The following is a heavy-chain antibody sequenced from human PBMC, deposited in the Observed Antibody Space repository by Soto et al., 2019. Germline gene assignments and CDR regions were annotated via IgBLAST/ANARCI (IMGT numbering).Heavy chain of an antibody. D-gene: IGHD3-22*01. CDR2: ITGSGVST. CDR1: GFTFSSYA. Sequence: EVQLLESGGGLVQPGGSLRLSCAASGFTFSSYAMTWVRKAPGKGLEWVSAITGSGVSTYYADSVKGRFTISRDNSKNTLYLQMNSLRAEDTAVYYCAKVVIRYWYFDLWGRGTLVTVSS. V-gene: IGHV3-23*01. J-gene: IGHJ2*01. CDR3: AKVVIRYWYFDL.